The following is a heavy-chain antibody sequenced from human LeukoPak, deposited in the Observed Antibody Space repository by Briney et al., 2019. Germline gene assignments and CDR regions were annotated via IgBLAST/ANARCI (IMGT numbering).Heavy chain of an antibody. V-gene: IGHV3-30*04. CDR2: ISYDGSDK. CDR1: EFTFFTYA. J-gene: IGHJ4*02. D-gene: IGHD6-19*01. CDR3: ARSLGAGYFDY. Sequence: GGSLRLSCAASEFTFFTYAMHWVRQAPGKGLEWVAVISYDGSDKYYSDSVKGRFTISRHNSKNTLYLQMNSLRPDDTAVYYCARSLGAGYFDYWGQGTLVTVSS.